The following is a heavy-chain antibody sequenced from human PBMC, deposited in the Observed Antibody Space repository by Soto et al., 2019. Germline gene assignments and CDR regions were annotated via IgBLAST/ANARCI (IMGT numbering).Heavy chain of an antibody. CDR1: GFTFSSYA. V-gene: IGHV3-30-3*01. CDR2: ISYDGSNK. Sequence: QVQLVESGGGVVQPGRSLRLSCAASGFTFSSYAMHWVRQAPGKGLEWVAVISYDGSNKYYAASVKGRFTISRDNSKNTLYLQMNSLRAEDRAVYYCARGAYSGRYTDCFDYWGQGTLVTVSS. CDR3: ARGAYSGRYTDCFDY. D-gene: IGHD1-26*01. J-gene: IGHJ4*02.